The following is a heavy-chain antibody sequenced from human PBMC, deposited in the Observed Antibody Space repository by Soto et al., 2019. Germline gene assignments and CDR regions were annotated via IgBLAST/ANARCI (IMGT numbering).Heavy chain of an antibody. CDR3: AKDNRDLYYGSSVGLY. CDR1: GFTFSIYV. CDR2: ISGSGGST. J-gene: IGHJ4*02. Sequence: PGGSLRLSCAASGFTFSIYVMGWVRQAPGKGLEWVSAISGSGGSTYYADSVKGRFTISRDNSKNTLYLQMNSLRAEDTAVYYSAKDNRDLYYGSSVGLYWGQGTLVTVSS. D-gene: IGHD3-22*01. V-gene: IGHV3-23*01.